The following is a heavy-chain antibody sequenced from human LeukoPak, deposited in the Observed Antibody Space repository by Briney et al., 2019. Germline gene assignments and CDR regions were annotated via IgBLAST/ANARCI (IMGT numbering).Heavy chain of an antibody. CDR2: ILYSGKT. J-gene: IGHJ4*02. V-gene: IGHV4-59*11. CDR3: ARLGVTDDY. Sequence: PWETLSLTCNVSGGSINRHYWTWIRQPPGKGLEWIGNILYSGKTHYNPSLKSRVTISVDTSKNQFSLKLSSVTAADTAVYYCARLGVTDDYWGQGTLVTVSS. CDR1: GGSINRHY. D-gene: IGHD2-21*02.